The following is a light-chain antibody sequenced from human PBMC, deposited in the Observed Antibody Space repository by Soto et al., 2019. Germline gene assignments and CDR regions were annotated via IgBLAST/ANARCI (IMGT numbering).Light chain of an antibody. CDR1: QSVGSW. CDR3: QQYDNYPLT. CDR2: DAS. Sequence: DIQMTQSPSTLSASVGDRVTISCRASQSVGSWLAGYQQKPGKAPKFLIYDASTLESGVPSRFSGSGSGTEFTLTISSLQPDDFATYYCQQYDNYPLTFGGGTKVEI. J-gene: IGKJ4*01. V-gene: IGKV1-5*01.